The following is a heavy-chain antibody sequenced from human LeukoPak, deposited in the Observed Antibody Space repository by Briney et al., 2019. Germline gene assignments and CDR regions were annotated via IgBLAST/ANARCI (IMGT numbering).Heavy chain of an antibody. CDR2: IYYSGST. CDR1: GGSISSYY. Sequence: SETLSLTCTVSGGSISSYYWSWIRQPPGKGLEWIGYIYYSGSTNYNPSLKSRVTISVDTSTNQFSLKLSSVTAADTAVYYCARDSRTTIFGVVSWWFDPWGQGTLVTVSS. J-gene: IGHJ5*02. CDR3: ARDSRTTIFGVVSWWFDP. V-gene: IGHV4-59*01. D-gene: IGHD3-3*01.